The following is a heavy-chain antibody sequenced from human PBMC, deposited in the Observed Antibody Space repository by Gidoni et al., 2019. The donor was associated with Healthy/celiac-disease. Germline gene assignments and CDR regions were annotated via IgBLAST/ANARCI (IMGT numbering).Heavy chain of an antibody. J-gene: IGHJ6*02. CDR3: ARAPIVATIPPYYYGMDV. V-gene: IGHV1-69*19. CDR2: IIPIFGTA. D-gene: IGHD5-12*01. Sequence: TLRYGAISWVRQAPGQGLEWMGGIIPIFGTANYAQKFQGRVTITADESTSTAYMELSSLRSEDTAVYYCARAPIVATIPPYYYGMDVWGQGTTVTVSS. CDR1: TLRYGA.